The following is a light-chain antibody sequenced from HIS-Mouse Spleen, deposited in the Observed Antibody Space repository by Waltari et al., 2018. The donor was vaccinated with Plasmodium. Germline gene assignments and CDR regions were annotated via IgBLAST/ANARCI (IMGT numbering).Light chain of an antibody. CDR3: QVWDSSSDHVV. CDR1: NIGSKS. CDR2: DDS. J-gene: IGLJ2*01. V-gene: IGLV3-21*02. Sequence: SYVLTQPPSVSVAPGQTARITCGGNNIGSKSVHWYQQKPGQAPVLVVYDDSDRPSGFPWRFSGSNSGNTATLTISRVEAGDEADYYCQVWDSSSDHVVFGGGTKLTVL.